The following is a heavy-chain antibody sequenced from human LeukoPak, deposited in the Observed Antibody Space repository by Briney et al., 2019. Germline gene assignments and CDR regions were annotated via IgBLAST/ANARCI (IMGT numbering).Heavy chain of an antibody. D-gene: IGHD6-19*01. Sequence: GGSLRLSCAASEFAFSVYEMYWVRQAPGKGLEWVSYISSTGGSRYYADSVKGRFTISRDNAKNSLYLQMNSLRGEDTAVYYCATLTVASSFDYWGQGALVTVSS. CDR2: ISSTGGSR. CDR3: ATLTVASSFDY. J-gene: IGHJ4*02. V-gene: IGHV3-48*03. CDR1: EFAFSVYE.